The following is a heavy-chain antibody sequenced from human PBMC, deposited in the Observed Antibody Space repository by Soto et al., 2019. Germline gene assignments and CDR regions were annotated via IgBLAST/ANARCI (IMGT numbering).Heavy chain of an antibody. CDR2: SYYTGRT. CDR1: GGSVSNYY. V-gene: IGHV4-59*08. CDR3: LRTVLEGSGAI. Sequence: QVHLQESGPGLVKPSETLSLTCTVSGGSVSNYYWSWIRQPPGKGLEWIGYSYYTGRTSYNPSLTGRLTISVDTSKNQFSLKLNSMTAADTAVYYCLRTVLEGSGAIWGQGTLVTVSS. J-gene: IGHJ3*02. D-gene: IGHD3-10*01.